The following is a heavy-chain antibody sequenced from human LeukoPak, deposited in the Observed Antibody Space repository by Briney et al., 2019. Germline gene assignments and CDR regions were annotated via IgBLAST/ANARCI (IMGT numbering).Heavy chain of an antibody. V-gene: IGHV4-59*01. J-gene: IGHJ6*03. D-gene: IGHD1-1*01. Sequence: SETLSLTCTVPGDSISSYYWSWVRQPPGKGLEWFGYIYDSGTTNYNPSLKSRVTISVDTSKNQFSLKLSSVTAADTAVYFCARVSWFPGTSYYYMDVWGKGTTVTVSS. CDR3: ARVSWFPGTSYYYMDV. CDR2: IYDSGTT. CDR1: GDSISSYY.